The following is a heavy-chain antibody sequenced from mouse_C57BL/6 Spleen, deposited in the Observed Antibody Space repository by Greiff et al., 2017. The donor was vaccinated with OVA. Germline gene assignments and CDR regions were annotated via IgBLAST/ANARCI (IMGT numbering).Heavy chain of an antibody. CDR1: GYTFTDYE. V-gene: IGHV1-15*01. CDR2: IDPETGGT. CDR3: TKVGYGSSPFDY. J-gene: IGHJ2*01. D-gene: IGHD1-1*01. Sequence: VQLQQSGAELVRPGASVTLSCKASGYTFTDYEMHWVKQTPVHGLEWIGAIDPETGGTAYNQKFKGKAILTADKSSSTAYMELRSLTSEDSAVYYCTKVGYGSSPFDYWGHGTTLTVSS.